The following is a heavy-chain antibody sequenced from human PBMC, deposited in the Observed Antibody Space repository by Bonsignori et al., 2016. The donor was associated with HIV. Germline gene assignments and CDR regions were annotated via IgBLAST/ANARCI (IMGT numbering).Heavy chain of an antibody. V-gene: IGHV1-2*02. CDR3: AGHEASALGIFEY. D-gene: IGHD7-27*01. CDR2: VNPKTGVT. J-gene: IGHJ4*02. Sequence: WVRQAPGQGLQWMGWVNPKTGVTMCAQKFEGRVTMTRDTSVSTVYMELTNLISDDTAVYYCAGHEASALGIFEYWGQGTLVTVSS.